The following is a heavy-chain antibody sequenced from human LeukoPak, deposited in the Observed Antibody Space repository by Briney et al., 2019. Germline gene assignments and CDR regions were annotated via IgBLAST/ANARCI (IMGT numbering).Heavy chain of an antibody. Sequence: PSETLSLTCTVSGGSISSSSYYWGWIRQPPGKGLEWIGSIYYSGSTNYNPSLKSRVTMSVDTSKNQFSLKLSSVTAADTAVYYCARAEFWSGYFDAFDIWGQGTMVTVSS. CDR2: IYYSGST. V-gene: IGHV4-39*07. D-gene: IGHD3-3*01. J-gene: IGHJ3*02. CDR1: GGSISSSSYY. CDR3: ARAEFWSGYFDAFDI.